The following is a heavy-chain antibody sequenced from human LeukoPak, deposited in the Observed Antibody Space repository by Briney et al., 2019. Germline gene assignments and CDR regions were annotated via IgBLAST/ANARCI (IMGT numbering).Heavy chain of an antibody. CDR3: ARIKRGGNSPHFDY. D-gene: IGHD4-23*01. Sequence: GGSLRLSCAASGFTFSSYAMSWVRQAPGKGLEWVSAISGSGGSTYYADSVKGRFTISRDNSKNTLYLQMNSLRAEDTAVYYCARIKRGGNSPHFDYWGQGTLVTVSS. CDR1: GFTFSSYA. CDR2: ISGSGGST. J-gene: IGHJ4*02. V-gene: IGHV3-23*01.